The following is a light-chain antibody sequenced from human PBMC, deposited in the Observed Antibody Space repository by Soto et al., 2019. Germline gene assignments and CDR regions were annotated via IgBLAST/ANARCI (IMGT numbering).Light chain of an antibody. J-gene: IGKJ1*01. CDR2: LGS. CDR3: MQALQTRT. V-gene: IGKV1-5*03. Sequence: DIQMTQSASTLSGSFGDRVTITCRASQTISSWLAWYQHKPGKAPKLLIYLGSNRASGVPDRFSGSASGTDFTLKISRVEAEDVGVDYCMQALQTRTFGQGTQVDIK. CDR1: QTISSW.